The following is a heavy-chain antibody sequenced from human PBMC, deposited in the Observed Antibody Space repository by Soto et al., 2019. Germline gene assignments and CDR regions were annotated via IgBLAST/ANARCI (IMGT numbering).Heavy chain of an antibody. CDR3: ARGILTGNGY. CDR2: ISSNGGST. Sequence: GGSLRLSCAASGFTFSSYAMHWVRQAPGKGLEYVSAISSNGGSTYYANSVKGRFTISRDNSKSSLYLQMDSLRAEDTAVYYCARGILTGNGYWGQGTLVTVSS. V-gene: IGHV3-64*01. J-gene: IGHJ4*02. D-gene: IGHD3-9*01. CDR1: GFTFSSYA.